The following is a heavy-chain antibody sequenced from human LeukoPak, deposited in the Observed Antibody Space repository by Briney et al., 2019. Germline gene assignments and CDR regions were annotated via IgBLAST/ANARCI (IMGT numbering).Heavy chain of an antibody. CDR1: GFTFSDYY. V-gene: IGHV3-11*04. J-gene: IGHJ4*02. CDR3: AREKDCYGSGSYLGF. Sequence: GGSLRLSCAASGFTFSDYYMSWIRQAPGKGLEWVSYISSSGSTIYYADSVKGRFTISRGNAKNSLYLQMNSLRAEDTAVYYCAREKDCYGSGSYLGFWGQGTLVTVSS. D-gene: IGHD3-10*01. CDR2: ISSSGSTI.